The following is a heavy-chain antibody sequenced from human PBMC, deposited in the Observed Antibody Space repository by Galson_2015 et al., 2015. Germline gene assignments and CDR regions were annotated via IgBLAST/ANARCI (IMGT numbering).Heavy chain of an antibody. J-gene: IGHJ4*02. Sequence: FTSYDINWVRQATGQGLEWMGWMNPNSGNTGYAQKFQGRVTMTRNTSISTAYMELSSLRSEDTAVYYCARGIFGTDGYNWAGYWGQGTLVTVSS. CDR3: ARGIFGTDGYNWAGY. CDR1: FTSYD. CDR2: MNPNSGNT. V-gene: IGHV1-8*01. D-gene: IGHD5-24*01.